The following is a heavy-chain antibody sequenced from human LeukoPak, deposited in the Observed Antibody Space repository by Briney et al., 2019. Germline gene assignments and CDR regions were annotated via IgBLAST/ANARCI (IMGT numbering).Heavy chain of an antibody. CDR3: ARVSTMVRGVISYYYYGMDV. V-gene: IGHV4-34*01. Sequence: KTSETLSLTCAVYGGSFSGYYWSWIRQPPGKGLEWIGEINHSGSTNYNPSLKSRVTISVDMSKNQFSLKLSSVTAADTAVYYCARVSTMVRGVISYYYYGMDVWGKGTTVTVSS. D-gene: IGHD3-10*01. CDR1: GGSFSGYY. J-gene: IGHJ6*04. CDR2: INHSGST.